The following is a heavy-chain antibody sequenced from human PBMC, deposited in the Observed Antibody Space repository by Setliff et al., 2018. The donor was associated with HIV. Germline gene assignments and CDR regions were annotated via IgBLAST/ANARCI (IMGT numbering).Heavy chain of an antibody. D-gene: IGHD5-18*01. J-gene: IGHJ4*02. CDR1: GGSIINYF. Sequence: KPSETLSLTCTVSGGSIINYFWSWIRLPPGKGLEWMGYIYYSGSADYNRSLKSRVSISVDTSKSQVSLNLNSVTAADTAVYYCARSPGVDTNMAFDYWGQGILVTVSS. CDR3: ARSPGVDTNMAFDY. V-gene: IGHV4-59*01. CDR2: IYYSGSA.